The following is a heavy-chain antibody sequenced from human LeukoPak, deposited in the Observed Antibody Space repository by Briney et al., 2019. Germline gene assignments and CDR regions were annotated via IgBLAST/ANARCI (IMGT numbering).Heavy chain of an antibody. J-gene: IGHJ4*02. V-gene: IGHV3-21*04. CDR3: ARQRRAWGDYHYDY. CDR2: ISSSSSYI. CDR1: GFTFSSYS. D-gene: IGHD4-17*01. Sequence: GGSLRLSCAASGFTFSSYSMNWVRQAPGKGLEWVSSISSSSSYIYHADSVKGRFTISRDNAKNSLYLQMNSLRAEDTAVYYCARQRRAWGDYHYDYWGQGTLVTVSS.